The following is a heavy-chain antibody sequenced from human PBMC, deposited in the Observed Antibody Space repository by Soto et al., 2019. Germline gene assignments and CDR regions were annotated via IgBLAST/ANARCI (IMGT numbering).Heavy chain of an antibody. J-gene: IGHJ3*02. CDR3: ASGRVVIDAFDI. Sequence: PSETLSLTCPVSGFSISSSSYYWGWIRQPPGKGLEWIGSIYYSGSTYYNPSLKSRVTISVDTSKNQFSLKLSSVTAADTAVYYCASGRVVIDAFDIWGQGTMVTVS. CDR1: GFSISSSSYY. V-gene: IGHV4-39*01. CDR2: IYYSGST. D-gene: IGHD2-21*01.